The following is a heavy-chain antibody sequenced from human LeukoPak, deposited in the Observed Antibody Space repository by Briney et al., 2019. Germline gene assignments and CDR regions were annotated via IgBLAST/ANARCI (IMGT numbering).Heavy chain of an antibody. CDR1: GHSFATYW. CDR3: ASLDNYFASGSYCRV. V-gene: IGHV5-51*01. Sequence: GESLKISCKGSGHSFATYWIGWVRQMPGKGLEWMGIICPDDSDTRYSPSFQGQVIISADKSISTAYLQWSSLKASDTAMYYCASLDNYFASGSYCRVWGQGTMVTVSS. D-gene: IGHD3-10*01. CDR2: ICPDDSDT. J-gene: IGHJ3*01.